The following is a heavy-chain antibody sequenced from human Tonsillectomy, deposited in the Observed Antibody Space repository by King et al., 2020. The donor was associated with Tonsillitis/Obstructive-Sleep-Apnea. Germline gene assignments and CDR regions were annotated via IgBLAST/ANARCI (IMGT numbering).Heavy chain of an antibody. J-gene: IGHJ4*02. V-gene: IGHV3-23*04. Sequence: VQLVESGGHLVQPGGSLRLSCAASGFTFSIYGMTWVRQAPVKGLEWVSGISAGDGATSYADSVKGRFTTSSDSSKSTLYLQMNSLRAEDTAEYYCAKGADDFWSGYSGHWGQGTLVTVSS. CDR3: AKGADDFWSGYSGH. CDR1: GFTFSIYG. CDR2: ISAGDGAT. D-gene: IGHD3-3*01.